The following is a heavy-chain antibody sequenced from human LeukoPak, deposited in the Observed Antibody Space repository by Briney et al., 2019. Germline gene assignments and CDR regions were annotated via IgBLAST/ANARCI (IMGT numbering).Heavy chain of an antibody. V-gene: IGHV1-18*01. CDR2: ISAYNGNT. CDR1: GYTFTSYG. J-gene: IGHJ6*03. Sequence: ASVKVSCKASGYTFTSYGISWVRQAPGQGLERMGWISAYNGNTNYAQKLQGRVTMTTDTSTSTAYMELRSLRSDDTAVYYCARDLRRIAASRGIYYYYYMDVWGKGTTVTVSS. D-gene: IGHD6-13*01. CDR3: ARDLRRIAASRGIYYYYYMDV.